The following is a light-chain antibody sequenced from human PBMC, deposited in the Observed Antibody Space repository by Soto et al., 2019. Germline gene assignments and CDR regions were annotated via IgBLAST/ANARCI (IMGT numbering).Light chain of an antibody. V-gene: IGLV3-25*02. CDR3: QSADSSGSHWV. J-gene: IGLJ3*02. CDR1: ALSKQF. CDR2: KDK. Sequence: SYELTQSPSVSVSPGQTARITCSGDALSKQFAYWYQQRPGQAPVLLIYKDKERPSGIPERISGSTSGTTVTLTISGVQAEDEADYYCQSADSSGSHWVFGGGTKLTVL.